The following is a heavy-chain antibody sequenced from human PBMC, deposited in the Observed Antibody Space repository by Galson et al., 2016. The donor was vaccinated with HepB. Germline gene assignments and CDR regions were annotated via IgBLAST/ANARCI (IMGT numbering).Heavy chain of an antibody. D-gene: IGHD5-18*01. Sequence: KGLEWIGEVFQSGSTNYNPSLKSRVTISLDKSMNLFSLTLTSVTAADTAVYYCASYRYQVHWYFDLWGRGTPVTVSS. CDR3: ASYRYQVHWYFDL. CDR2: VFQSGST. V-gene: IGHV4-4*02. J-gene: IGHJ2*01.